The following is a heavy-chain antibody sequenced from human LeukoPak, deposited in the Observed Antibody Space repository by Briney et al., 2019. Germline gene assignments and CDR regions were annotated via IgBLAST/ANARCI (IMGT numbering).Heavy chain of an antibody. CDR3: ARDRGSSWTLDY. Sequence: GGSLRLSCAASGFPFSNYGMHRVRQAPGKGPERLAVIWYDGSNKNYADSVNGRFTISIDNSKNTLSLHTNSLRAEDTAVYYCARDRGSSWTLDYWGQGALVSVSS. CDR2: IWYDGSNK. D-gene: IGHD6-13*01. J-gene: IGHJ4*02. CDR1: GFPFSNYG. V-gene: IGHV3-33*01.